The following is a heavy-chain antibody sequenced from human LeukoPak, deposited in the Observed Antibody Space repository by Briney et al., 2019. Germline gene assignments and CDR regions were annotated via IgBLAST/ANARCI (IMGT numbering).Heavy chain of an antibody. Sequence: GSLRLSCAASGLTFSNYGMSWVRQAPGKGLEWVSAISGSGGTTYYADSVKGRFTISRDNSENTPYLQMNSLRAEDTAVYYCAKRDRTVTHAFDIWGQGTMVTVSS. V-gene: IGHV3-23*01. CDR2: ISGSGGTT. CDR3: AKRDRTVTHAFDI. CDR1: GLTFSNYG. J-gene: IGHJ3*02. D-gene: IGHD4-17*01.